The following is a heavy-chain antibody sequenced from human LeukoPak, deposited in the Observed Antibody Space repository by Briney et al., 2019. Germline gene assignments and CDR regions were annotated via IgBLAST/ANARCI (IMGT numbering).Heavy chain of an antibody. CDR3: ASGIRCSSTSCYDY. D-gene: IGHD2-2*01. J-gene: IGHJ4*02. Sequence: GGSLRLSCAASGFTVSSNYMSWVRQAPGKGLEWVSYISSSGSTIYYADSVKGRFTISRDNAKNSLYLQMNSLRAEDTAVYYCASGIRCSSTSCYDYWGQGTLVTVSS. CDR1: GFTVSSNY. V-gene: IGHV3-11*04. CDR2: ISSSGSTI.